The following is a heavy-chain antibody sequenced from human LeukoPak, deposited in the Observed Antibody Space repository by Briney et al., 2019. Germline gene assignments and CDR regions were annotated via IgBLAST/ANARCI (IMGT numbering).Heavy chain of an antibody. CDR3: ARGFYDSSAYYPYDY. V-gene: IGHV1-3*01. D-gene: IGHD3-22*01. CDR2: INAGSGNT. CDR1: GYTFTNYA. J-gene: IGHJ4*02. Sequence: ASVKVSCKASGYTFTNYAIHWVRLAPGQRLEWMGWINAGSGNTKYSQRFQGRVTISRDTSASTAYMELSSLRSEDTALYFCARGFYDSSAYYPYDYWGQGILVTVSS.